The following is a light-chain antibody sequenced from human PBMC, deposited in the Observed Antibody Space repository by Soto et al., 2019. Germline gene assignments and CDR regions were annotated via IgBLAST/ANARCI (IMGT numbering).Light chain of an antibody. V-gene: IGLV4-60*03. CDR3: ETWDSNF. CDR2: LEGSGSY. J-gene: IGLJ2*01. CDR1: SGHSSYI. Sequence: QPVLTQSSSASASLGSSVKLTCTLSSGHSSYIIAWHQQQPGKAPRYLMKLEGSGSYNKGSGVPDRFSGSSSGADRYLTISNLQSEDEADYYCETWDSNFFGGGTKVTVL.